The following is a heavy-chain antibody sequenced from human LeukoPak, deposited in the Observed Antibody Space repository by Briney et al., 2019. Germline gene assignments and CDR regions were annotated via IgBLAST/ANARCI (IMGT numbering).Heavy chain of an antibody. CDR3: ASDREGDYIWGSYRPDWFDP. CDR2: ISSSSYI. J-gene: IGHJ5*02. Sequence: PGGSLRLSCAASGFTFSGYTMNWVRQAPGKGLEWVSSISSSSYIYYADSVKGRFTISRDNAKNSLYLQMNSLRAEDTAVYYCASDREGDYIWGSYRPDWFDPWGQGTLVTVSS. CDR1: GFTFSGYT. D-gene: IGHD3-16*02. V-gene: IGHV3-21*01.